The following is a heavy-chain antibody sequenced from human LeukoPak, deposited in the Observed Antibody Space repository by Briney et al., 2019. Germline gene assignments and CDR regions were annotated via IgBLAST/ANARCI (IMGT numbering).Heavy chain of an antibody. J-gene: IGHJ4*02. V-gene: IGHV4-61*02. Sequence: SETLSLTCTVSGGSISSGSYYWSWIRQPAGKGLEWIGRIYTSGSTNYNPSLKSRVTISVDTSKNQFSLKLSSVTAADTAVYYCARGLGPEARQNYLAYWGQGPLVTVPP. D-gene: IGHD6-6*01. CDR1: GGSISSGSYY. CDR2: IYTSGST. CDR3: ARGLGPEARQNYLAY.